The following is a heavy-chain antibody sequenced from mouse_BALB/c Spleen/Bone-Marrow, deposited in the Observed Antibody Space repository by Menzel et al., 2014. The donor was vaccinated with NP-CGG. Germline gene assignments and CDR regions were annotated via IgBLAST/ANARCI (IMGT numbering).Heavy chain of an antibody. Sequence: EVNVVESGGGLVQPGGSLKLSCAASGFDFSGYWMTWVRQAPGKGLEWIGEINPDSSTINYTPSLKDKFIISRDNAKNALYLQMSKVRSEDTALYYCARPGYYGYQDVWGAGTPVTVSS. CDR3: ARPGYYGYQDV. CDR1: GFDFSGYW. V-gene: IGHV4-1*02. J-gene: IGHJ1*01. CDR2: INPDSSTI. D-gene: IGHD1-2*01.